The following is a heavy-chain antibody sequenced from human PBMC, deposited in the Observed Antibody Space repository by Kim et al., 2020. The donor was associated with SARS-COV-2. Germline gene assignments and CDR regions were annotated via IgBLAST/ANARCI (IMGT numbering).Heavy chain of an antibody. CDR2: ISGYDGNT. CDR3: ARLSTPSWGTNWFDP. V-gene: IGHV1-18*01. J-gene: IGHJ5*02. CDR1: GYTFTDFG. Sequence: ASVKVSCKTSGYTFTDFGVSWVRQAPGQGLEWMGWISGYDGNTNYAQNLKGRVTMTTDTSTSTAYMELRSLRSDDTAVYYCARLSTPSWGTNWFDPWGQG. D-gene: IGHD3-16*01.